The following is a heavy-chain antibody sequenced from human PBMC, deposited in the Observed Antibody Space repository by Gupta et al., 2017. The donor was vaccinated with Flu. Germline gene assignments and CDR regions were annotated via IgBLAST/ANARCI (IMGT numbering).Heavy chain of an antibody. CDR3: ALVWAAAGSYYYYGMDV. D-gene: IGHD6-13*01. V-gene: IGHV1-2*02. CDR2: INPNSGGT. Sequence: QVQLVQSGAEVKKPGASVKVSCKASGYTFTGYSMPWVRQAPGQGLEWMGWINPNSGGTNYAQKFQGKVTMTRDTSISTAYMELSRLRSDDTAVYYCALVWAAAGSYYYYGMDVWGQGTTVTVSS. CDR1: GYTFTGYS. J-gene: IGHJ6*02.